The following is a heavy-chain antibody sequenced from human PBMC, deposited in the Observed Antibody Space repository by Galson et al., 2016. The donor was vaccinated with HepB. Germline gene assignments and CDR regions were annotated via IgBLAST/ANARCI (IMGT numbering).Heavy chain of an antibody. V-gene: IGHV1-69*01. CDR3: ARSPRGGYWGGLRYYYYYMDV. J-gene: IGHJ6*03. CDR1: GGTFSSYA. Sequence: SCKASGGTFSSYAISWVRQAPRQGLEWMGGIVPIFGTANYAQRFQGRVTITADEAASTAYMELGSLRSEDTAVYYCARSPRGGYWGGLRYYYYYMDVWGKGTPVTVSS. CDR2: IVPIFGTA. D-gene: IGHD2-21*01.